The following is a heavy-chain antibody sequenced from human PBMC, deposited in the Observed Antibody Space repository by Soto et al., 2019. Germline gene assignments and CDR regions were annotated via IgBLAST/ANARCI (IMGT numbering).Heavy chain of an antibody. CDR2: INPNSGGT. Sequence: AAVKVSCKASGYTFTGYYMHWVRQAPGQGXEWMGWINPNSGGTNYAQKFQGRVTVTRDTSISTAYMELSRLRSDDTAVYYCARDGEYIVVVVAAKSYYGMDVWGQGTTVTVSS. CDR1: GYTFTGYY. D-gene: IGHD2-15*01. J-gene: IGHJ6*02. V-gene: IGHV1-2*02. CDR3: ARDGEYIVVVVAAKSYYGMDV.